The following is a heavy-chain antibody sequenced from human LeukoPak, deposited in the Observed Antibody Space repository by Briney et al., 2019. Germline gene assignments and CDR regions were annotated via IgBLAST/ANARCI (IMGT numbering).Heavy chain of an antibody. J-gene: IGHJ6*03. CDR2: MYYSGST. D-gene: IGHD2-2*01. CDR3: ARGSKPAAMGGYYYYYYMDV. Sequence: PSETLSLTCTVSGGSISSYYWSWIRQPPGKGLEWIGYMYYSGSTNYNPSFKSRVTISVDTSKNQFSLKLSSVTAADTAVYYCARGSKPAAMGGYYYYYYMDVWGKGTTVTVSS. CDR1: GGSISSYY. V-gene: IGHV4-59*01.